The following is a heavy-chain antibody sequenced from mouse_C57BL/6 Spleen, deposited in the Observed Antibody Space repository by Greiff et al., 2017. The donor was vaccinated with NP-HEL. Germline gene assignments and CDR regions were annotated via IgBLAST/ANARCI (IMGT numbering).Heavy chain of an antibody. CDR1: GYAFSSSW. Sequence: QVQLQQSGPELVKPGASVKISCKASGYAFSSSWMNWVKQRPGKGLEWIGRIYPGDGDTNYNGKFKGKATLNADKSSSTAYMQLSSLTSEDSAVYFCASQDSNYAYYSAMDYWGQGTSVTVSS. D-gene: IGHD2-5*01. V-gene: IGHV1-82*01. J-gene: IGHJ4*01. CDR3: ASQDSNYAYYSAMDY. CDR2: IYPGDGDT.